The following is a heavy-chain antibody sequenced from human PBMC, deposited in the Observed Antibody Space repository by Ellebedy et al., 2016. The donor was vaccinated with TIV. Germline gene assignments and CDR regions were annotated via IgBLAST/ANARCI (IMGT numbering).Heavy chain of an antibody. CDR2: IKQDGSEK. Sequence: GGSLRLXXAASGFTFSTYWMSWVRQAPGKGLEWVANIKQDGSEKHYVDSVKGRFTISRNNAKSSLYLQMNSLRPEDTALYYCSSHVDTSMSHWGQGTLVTVSS. CDR3: SSHVDTSMSH. J-gene: IGHJ4*02. CDR1: GFTFSTYW. V-gene: IGHV3-7*01. D-gene: IGHD5-18*01.